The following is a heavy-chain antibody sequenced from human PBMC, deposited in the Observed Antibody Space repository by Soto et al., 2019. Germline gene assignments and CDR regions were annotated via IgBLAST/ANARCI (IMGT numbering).Heavy chain of an antibody. J-gene: IGHJ4*02. CDR2: ISAYNGNT. CDR3: ARDLAVALIDY. CDR1: GYTFTSYG. Sequence: QVQLVQSGAEVKKPGASVKVSCKASGYTFTSYGISWVRQAPGQGLEWMGWISAYNGNTKYAQKLQGRVTITTDTSTSTAYMELRSLRSEDTAVSYCARDLAVALIDYWGQGTLVTVSS. V-gene: IGHV1-18*01. D-gene: IGHD6-19*01.